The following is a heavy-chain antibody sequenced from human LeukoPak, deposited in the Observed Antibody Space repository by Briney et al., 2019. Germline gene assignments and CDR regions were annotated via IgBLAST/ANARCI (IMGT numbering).Heavy chain of an antibody. CDR3: ARGSSGELYYYFDY. CDR1: GNTFTSNY. V-gene: IGHV1-46*01. J-gene: IGHJ4*02. CDR2: INPSGGST. Sequence: ASVKVSCKAFGNTFTSNYMHWVRQPPGQGLEWRGIINPSGGSTSYAQKFQGRVTMTRDTSTSTVYMELSSLRSEDTAVYYCARGSSGELYYYFDYWGQGTLVTVSS. D-gene: IGHD1-26*01.